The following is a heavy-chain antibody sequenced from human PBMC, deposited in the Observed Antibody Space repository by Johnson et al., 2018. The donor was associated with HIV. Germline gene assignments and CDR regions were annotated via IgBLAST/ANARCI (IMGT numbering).Heavy chain of an antibody. Sequence: QVQLVESGGGLVKPGGSLRLSCAASGFTFSSYGMHWVRQAPGKGLEWVALISYDGSNSYYADSVKGRFTISRNTSKNTLYLQMNSLRAEDTAVYYCASSAFDIWGQGTMVTVSS. J-gene: IGHJ3*02. V-gene: IGHV3-30*03. CDR2: ISYDGSNS. CDR3: ASSAFDI. CDR1: GFTFSSYG.